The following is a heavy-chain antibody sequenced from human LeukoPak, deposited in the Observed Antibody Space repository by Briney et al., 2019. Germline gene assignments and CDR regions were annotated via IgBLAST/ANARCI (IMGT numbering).Heavy chain of an antibody. CDR1: GFTFSNYG. Sequence: PGGSLRLSCAASGFTFSNYGMHWVRQTPDKGLEWVTFIRYTGTNKYYADSVKGRFTISRDNSKNTLYLQMNSLRAEDTAVYYCAVTKGGGATNDAFDIWGQGTMVTVSS. CDR2: IRYTGTNK. CDR3: AVTKGGGATNDAFDI. J-gene: IGHJ3*02. V-gene: IGHV3-30*02. D-gene: IGHD1-26*01.